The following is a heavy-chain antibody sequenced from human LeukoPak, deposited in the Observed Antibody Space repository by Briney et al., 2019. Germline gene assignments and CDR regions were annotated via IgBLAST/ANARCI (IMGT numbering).Heavy chain of an antibody. Sequence: ASVKVSCKASGYTFTGYYMHWVRQAPGQGLEWMGWISAYNGNTYFAQKFQGRVTMTTDTFTTTAYMELRSLRSDDTAVYYCARDRWSSSSSEGVFDIWGQGTMVTVFS. CDR2: ISAYNGNT. CDR3: ARDRWSSSSSEGVFDI. V-gene: IGHV1-18*04. CDR1: GYTFTGYY. D-gene: IGHD6-6*01. J-gene: IGHJ3*02.